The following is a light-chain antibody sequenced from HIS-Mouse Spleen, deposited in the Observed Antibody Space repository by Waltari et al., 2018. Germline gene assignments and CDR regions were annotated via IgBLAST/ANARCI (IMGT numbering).Light chain of an antibody. CDR2: KDS. V-gene: IGLV3-16*01. Sequence: SYELTQPPSVSVSLGQMARITCSGEALPTKYAYWYQQKPGQFPVLVIYKDSERPSGIPERFSGSSSGTIVTLTISGVQAEDEADYYCLSADSSGTYVFGTGTKVTVL. CDR1: ALPTKY. J-gene: IGLJ1*01. CDR3: LSADSSGTYV.